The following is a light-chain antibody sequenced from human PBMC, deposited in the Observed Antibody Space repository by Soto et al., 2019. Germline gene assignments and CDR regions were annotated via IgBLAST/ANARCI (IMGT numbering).Light chain of an antibody. CDR1: SSNVGAGKD. CDR2: GNS. J-gene: IGLJ7*01. CDR3: QSYDSSLSGAV. Sequence: QSVLTQPPSVSGAPGQRVTISCTGTSSNVGAGKDVPWYQQLPGKAPKLLIYGNSNRPSGVPDRFSGSKSGTSASLAITGLQAEDEADYYCQSYDSSLSGAVFGGGTQLTVL. V-gene: IGLV1-40*01.